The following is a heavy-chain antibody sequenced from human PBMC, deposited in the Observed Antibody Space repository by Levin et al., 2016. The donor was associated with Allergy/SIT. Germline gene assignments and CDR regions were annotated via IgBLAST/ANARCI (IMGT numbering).Heavy chain of an antibody. CDR1: GGSFSGYY. J-gene: IGHJ3*02. CDR3: ARVLSASVVVVAATPDDAFDI. D-gene: IGHD2-15*01. Sequence: SETLSLTCAVYGGSFSGYYWSWIRQPPGKGLEWIGEINHSGSTNYNPSLKSRVTISVDTSKNQFSLKLSSVTAADTAVYYCARVLSASVVVVAATPDDAFDIWGQGTMVTVSS. CDR2: INHSGST. V-gene: IGHV4-34*01.